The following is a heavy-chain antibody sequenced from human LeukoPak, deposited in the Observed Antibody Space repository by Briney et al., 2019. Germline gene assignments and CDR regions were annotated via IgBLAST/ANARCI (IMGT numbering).Heavy chain of an antibody. V-gene: IGHV4-4*07. CDR1: GGSISSYY. J-gene: IGHJ4*02. CDR3: AREGLGSSGSYLLFDY. Sequence: SETLSLTCTVSGGSISSYYWSWIRQPAGKGLEWIGRIYTSGSTNYNPSLKSRVTMSVDTSKNQFSLKLSSVTGADTAVYHCAREGLGSSGSYLLFDYWGQGTLVTVSS. CDR2: IYTSGST. D-gene: IGHD3-22*01.